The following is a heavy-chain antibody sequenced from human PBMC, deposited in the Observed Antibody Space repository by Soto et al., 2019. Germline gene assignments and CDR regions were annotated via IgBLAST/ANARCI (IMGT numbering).Heavy chain of an antibody. J-gene: IGHJ4*02. CDR2: INSDGSST. CDR3: ASSLLTPFDY. V-gene: IGHV3-74*01. CDR1: GFTFSSYW. D-gene: IGHD7-27*01. Sequence: EVQLVESGGGLVQPGGSLRLSCAASGFTFSSYWMHWVRQAPGKGLVWVSRINSDGSSTSCADSVKGRFTMSRDNAKNTLFLQINSLRAADTAVYYCASSLLTPFDYWGQGTLLTVSS.